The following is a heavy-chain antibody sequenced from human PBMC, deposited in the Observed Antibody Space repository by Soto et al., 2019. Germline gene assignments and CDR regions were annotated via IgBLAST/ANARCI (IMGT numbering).Heavy chain of an antibody. J-gene: IGHJ4*02. CDR3: ARDLAAAAY. CDR2: INPLPTSGST. V-gene: IGHV1-46*01. CDR1: GYIFSNYY. D-gene: IGHD6-13*01. Sequence: QVQLVQSGAEVKKPGASVKVSCKASGYIFSNYYIHWVRQAPGQGLEWMAIINPLPTSGSTNYAQEFQGRVTVTRDTSTRTVYMELSSLRSEDTAIYYCARDLAAAAYWGQGTLVTVSS.